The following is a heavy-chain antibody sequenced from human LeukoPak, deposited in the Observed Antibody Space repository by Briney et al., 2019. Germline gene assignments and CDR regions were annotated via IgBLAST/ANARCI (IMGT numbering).Heavy chain of an antibody. D-gene: IGHD1-26*01. V-gene: IGHV1-69*05. Sequence: GASVKVSCKASGGTFSSYAISWVRQAPGQGPEWMGGIIPIFGTANYAQKFQGRVTITTDESTSTAYMELSSLRSEDTAVYYCARGRSIVGATLFDYWGQGTLVTVSS. J-gene: IGHJ4*02. CDR2: IIPIFGTA. CDR1: GGTFSSYA. CDR3: ARGRSIVGATLFDY.